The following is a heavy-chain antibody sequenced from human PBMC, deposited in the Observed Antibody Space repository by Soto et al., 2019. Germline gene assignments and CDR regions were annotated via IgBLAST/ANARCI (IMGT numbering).Heavy chain of an antibody. CDR3: ALDNIPGAPDYFDY. CDR1: GFSFSTNV. CDR2: MSPSGAEK. Sequence: QVQLVESGGDVVQPGTSLRLSCAASGFSFSTNVLHWVRQAPGKGLEWVAVMSPSGAEKYYTDSVKGRFTISRDNSKNTLYLQMNSLTTDDTAVYYCALDNIPGAPDYFDYWGQGTLVTVSS. V-gene: IGHV3-30-3*01. J-gene: IGHJ4*02. D-gene: IGHD1-20*01.